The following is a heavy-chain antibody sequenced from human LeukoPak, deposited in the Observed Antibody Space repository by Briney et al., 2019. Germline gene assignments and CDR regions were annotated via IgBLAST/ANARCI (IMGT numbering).Heavy chain of an antibody. D-gene: IGHD5-12*01. V-gene: IGHV3-21*01. CDR1: GFTFSSYT. J-gene: IGHJ4*02. Sequence: GGSLRLSCAASGFTFSSYTMNWVRQAPGKGLEWVSSISGSSTYTFYADSVMGRFTISRDNARNSLYLHMSSLRAEDTAVYYCARVRDLYRDYWGQGILVTVSS. CDR3: ARVRDLYRDY. CDR2: ISGSSTYT.